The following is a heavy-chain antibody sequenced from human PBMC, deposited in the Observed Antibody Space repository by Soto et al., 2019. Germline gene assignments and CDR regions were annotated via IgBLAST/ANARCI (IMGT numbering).Heavy chain of an antibody. J-gene: IGHJ4*02. D-gene: IGHD1-7*01. CDR1: GFTFSTYA. V-gene: IGHV3-30-3*01. CDR2: ILYDGSYK. CDR3: ARDVNRGWNYPAY. Sequence: QVQLVESGGGVVQPGRSLRLSCEVSGFTFSTYAMHWVRQAPGKGLEWVAVILYDGSYKYYADSVKGRFTISRDNSKNTLYLQMNSTSTEDTAVYFCARDVNRGWNYPAYWGQGTLVTVSS.